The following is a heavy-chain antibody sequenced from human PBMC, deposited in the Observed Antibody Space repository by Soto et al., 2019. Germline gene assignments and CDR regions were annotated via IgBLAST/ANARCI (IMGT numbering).Heavy chain of an antibody. CDR1: GFTFSSYS. CDR2: ISSRSSYI. D-gene: IGHD3-10*01. J-gene: IGHJ6*02. Sequence: EVQLVESGGGLVKPGGSLRLSCAASGFTFSSYSMNWVRQAPGKGLEWVSSISSRSSYIYYADSVKGRFTISRDNAKNSLYLQMNSLRAEDTAVYYCARVGGSGIFFYYGMDVWGQGTTVTVSS. CDR3: ARVGGSGIFFYYGMDV. V-gene: IGHV3-21*01.